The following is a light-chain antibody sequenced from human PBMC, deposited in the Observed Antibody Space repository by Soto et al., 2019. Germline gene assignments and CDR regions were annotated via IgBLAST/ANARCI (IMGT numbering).Light chain of an antibody. V-gene: IGKV1-17*01. Sequence: DIQMTQSPSSLSASVGARATITCRASQGIRNDLGWYQQKPGKAPNRLIYAASSLQSGAPSRFSGSGSGTEITLTISSLQPEDCATYSCLQHINYSRTFVQGTKGDIK. CDR1: QGIRND. J-gene: IGKJ1*01. CDR2: AAS. CDR3: LQHINYSRT.